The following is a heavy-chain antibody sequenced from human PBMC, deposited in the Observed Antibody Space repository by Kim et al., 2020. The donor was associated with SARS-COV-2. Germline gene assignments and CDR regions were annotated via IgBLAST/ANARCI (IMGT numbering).Heavy chain of an antibody. J-gene: IGHJ4*01. CDR2: IYYSGST. V-gene: IGHV4-30-4*01. CDR3: ARETIVVSGTGGTIDY. CDR1: GGSVSSGDYY. D-gene: IGHD6-19*01. Sequence: SETLSLICSVSGGSVSSGDYYWSWIRQPPGKGLEWIGNIYYSGSTYYNPSLKTRIAISVDTSKNQFSLKLTSVTAADTAMYYCARETIVVSGTGGTIDY.